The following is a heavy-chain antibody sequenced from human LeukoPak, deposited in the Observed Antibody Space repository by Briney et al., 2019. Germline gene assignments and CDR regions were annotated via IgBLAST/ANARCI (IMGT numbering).Heavy chain of an antibody. J-gene: IGHJ5*02. CDR3: ARTGGGYNWFDP. V-gene: IGHV4-4*09. D-gene: IGHD2-15*01. CDR2: VYTSGST. CDR1: GGSISSYY. Sequence: PSETLSLTCTVSGGSISSYYWSWIRQPPGKGLEWIGYVYTSGSTNYTPSLKSRVTISVDTSKNQFSLKLSSVTAADTAVYYCARTGGGYNWFDPWGQGTLVTVSS.